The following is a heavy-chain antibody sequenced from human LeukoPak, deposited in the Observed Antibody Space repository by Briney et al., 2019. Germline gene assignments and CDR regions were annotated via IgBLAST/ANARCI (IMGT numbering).Heavy chain of an antibody. CDR1: GFTFSAYA. D-gene: IGHD3-3*01. CDR3: TRSREYYDFWSGYYR. CDR2: IRSKAYGGTT. Sequence: PGGSLRLSCAASGFTFSAYAMSWVRQAPGKGLEWVGFIRSKAYGGTTEYAASVKGRFTISRDDSKSIAYLQMNSLKTEDTAVYYCTRSREYYDFWSGYYRWGQGTLVTVSS. V-gene: IGHV3-49*04. J-gene: IGHJ4*02.